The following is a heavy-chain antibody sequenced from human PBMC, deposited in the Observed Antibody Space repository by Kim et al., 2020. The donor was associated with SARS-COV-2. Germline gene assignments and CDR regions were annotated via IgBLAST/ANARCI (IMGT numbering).Heavy chain of an antibody. CDR2: INHSGST. D-gene: IGHD3-10*01. CDR1: GGSFSGYY. J-gene: IGHJ4*02. CDR3: ARGELLWFGECARAL. V-gene: IGHV4-34*01. Sequence: SETLSLTCAVYGGSFSGYYWSWIRQPTGKGLEWIGEINHSGSTNYNPSLKSRVTISVDTSKNQYSLKLSYVTAADTAVYYCARGELLWFGECARALCGQGCLGTVSS.